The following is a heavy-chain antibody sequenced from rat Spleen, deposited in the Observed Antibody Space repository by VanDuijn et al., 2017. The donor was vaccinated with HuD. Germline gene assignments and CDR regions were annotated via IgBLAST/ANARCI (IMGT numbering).Heavy chain of an antibody. CDR1: GFSITTHY. V-gene: IGHV3-1*01. Sequence: EVQLQESGPGLVKPSQSLSLTCSVTGFSITTHYWDWVRKFPGNKMEWLGYINYSGSTTYNPSLKSRLSITRDTSKNQFFLQLSSITTGDTATYYCAREGLTLDFWGPGTMVTVSS. CDR2: INYSGST. CDR3: AREGLTLDF. D-gene: IGHD1-10*01. J-gene: IGHJ1*01.